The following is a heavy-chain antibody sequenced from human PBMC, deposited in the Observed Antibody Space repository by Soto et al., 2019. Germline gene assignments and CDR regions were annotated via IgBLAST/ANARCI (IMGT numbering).Heavy chain of an antibody. J-gene: IGHJ6*03. CDR1: GYSFTSYW. CDR3: ARGYCSGGSCYREVHYYYYMDV. D-gene: IGHD2-15*01. V-gene: IGHV5-51*01. CDR2: IYPGDSDT. Sequence: GESLKISCKGSGYSFTSYWIGWVRQMPGKGLEWMGIIYPGDSDTRYSPSFQGQVTISADKSISTAYLQWSSLKASDTAMYYCARGYCSGGSCYREVHYYYYMDVWGKGTTVTVSS.